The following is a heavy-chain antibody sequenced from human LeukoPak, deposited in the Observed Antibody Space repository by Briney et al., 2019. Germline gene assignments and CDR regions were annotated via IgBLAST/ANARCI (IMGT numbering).Heavy chain of an antibody. CDR2: INSDGSST. Sequence: GGSLRLSCAASGFTFSSYWMHWVRQAPGKGLVWVSRINSDGSSTSYADSVKGRFTISRDNAKNTLYLQMNSLRAEDTAVYYCARDRDNYDFWSGYSPYYYYYGMDVWGQGTTVTVSS. D-gene: IGHD3-3*01. J-gene: IGHJ6*02. V-gene: IGHV3-74*01. CDR1: GFTFSSYW. CDR3: ARDRDNYDFWSGYSPYYYYYGMDV.